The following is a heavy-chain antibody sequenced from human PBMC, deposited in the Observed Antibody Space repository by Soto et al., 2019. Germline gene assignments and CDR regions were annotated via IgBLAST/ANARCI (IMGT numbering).Heavy chain of an antibody. CDR1: GFTFSSYA. D-gene: IGHD2-2*01. V-gene: IGHV3-23*01. CDR2: IGESGTPT. Sequence: EVQLLESGGGLVQPGGSLRLSCAASGFTFSSYAMKWVRQAPGKGLEWVSLIGESGTPTYYADSVKGRFTISRDNSGTTLFLEMYSLRAEDTAVYYCARYIPGVRYYGMDVWGQGTTVTVSS. J-gene: IGHJ6*02. CDR3: ARYIPGVRYYGMDV.